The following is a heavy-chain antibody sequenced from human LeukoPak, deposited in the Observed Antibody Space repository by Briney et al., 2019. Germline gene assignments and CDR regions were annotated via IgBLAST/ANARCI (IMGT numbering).Heavy chain of an antibody. Sequence: GESLKISCKGSGYSFTSYWIGWVRQMPGKGLEWMGIIYPGDSDTRYSPSFQGQVTISADKSISTAYPQWSSLKASDTAMYYCARPNYYDSSGYYYFDYWGQGTLVTVSS. CDR1: GYSFTSYW. J-gene: IGHJ4*02. CDR3: ARPNYYDSSGYYYFDY. CDR2: IYPGDSDT. V-gene: IGHV5-51*01. D-gene: IGHD3-22*01.